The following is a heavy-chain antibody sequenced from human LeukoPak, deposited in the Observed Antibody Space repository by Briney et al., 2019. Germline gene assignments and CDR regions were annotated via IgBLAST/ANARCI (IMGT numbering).Heavy chain of an antibody. Sequence: SETLSLTCTVSGASITDDIYYWSWIRQPAGKGLEWIGRIHTSGSTDYNPSLKSRVTISMDKAKDLFSLRLTSVTAADTAVYFCARAGMAASAFRLHWGQGTLVTVSS. V-gene: IGHV4-61*02. D-gene: IGHD6-13*01. CDR3: ARAGMAASAFRLH. CDR2: IHTSGST. J-gene: IGHJ4*02. CDR1: GASITDDIYY.